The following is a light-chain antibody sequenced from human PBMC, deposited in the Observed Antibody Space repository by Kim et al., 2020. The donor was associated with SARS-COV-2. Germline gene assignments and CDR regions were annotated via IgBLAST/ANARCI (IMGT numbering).Light chain of an antibody. CDR1: QSITNY. J-gene: IGKJ4*01. Sequence: SVGDRVTIACRSSQSITNYLNWYQERPGKAPKLLIYASSTLQRGVPSRFSGSGSGTDFTLTISSLQPEDFATYYCQQSHTAPLLSFGGGTKVDIK. V-gene: IGKV1-39*01. CDR3: QQSHTAPLLS. CDR2: ASS.